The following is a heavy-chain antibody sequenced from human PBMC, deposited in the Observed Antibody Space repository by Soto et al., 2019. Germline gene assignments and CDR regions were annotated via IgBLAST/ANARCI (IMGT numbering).Heavy chain of an antibody. V-gene: IGHV4-59*12. D-gene: IGHD6-13*01. CDR2: IYHSGST. CDR1: GGSISSYY. CDR3: ARVVSRGIFDY. Sequence: SETLSLTFTVSGGSISSYYWSWIRQPPGKGLEWIGYIYHSGSTYYNPSLKSRVTISVDRSKNQFSLKLSSVTAADTAVYYCARVVSRGIFDYWGQGTLVTVSS. J-gene: IGHJ4*02.